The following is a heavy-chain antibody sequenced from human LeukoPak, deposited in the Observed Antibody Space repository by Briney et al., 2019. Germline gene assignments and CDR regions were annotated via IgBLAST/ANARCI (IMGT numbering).Heavy chain of an antibody. CDR2: IIPIFGTA. CDR1: GGTFSSYA. J-gene: IGHJ2*01. Sequence: SVKVSCRASGGTFSSYAISWVRQAPGQGLEWMGGIIPIFGTANYAQKFQGRVTITTDESTSTAYMELSSLRSEDTAVYYCARSLGIVGTYYWYFDLWGRGTLVTVSS. V-gene: IGHV1-69*05. D-gene: IGHD7-27*01. CDR3: ARSLGIVGTYYWYFDL.